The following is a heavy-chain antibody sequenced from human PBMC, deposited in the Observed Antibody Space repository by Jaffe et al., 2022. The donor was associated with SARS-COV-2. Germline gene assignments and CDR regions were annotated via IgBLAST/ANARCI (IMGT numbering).Heavy chain of an antibody. D-gene: IGHD6-13*01. CDR2: IKSKTDGVTA. CDR3: TTAGTAYYYYDMDV. Sequence: EAQLVESGGGLIQPGGSLRLSCAASGITFMNAWMHWVRQAPGKGLEWVGLIKSKTDGVTAEYGAPVKGRFTISRDDSNNTLYLQMNSLKTEDTAVYYCTTAGTAYYYYDMDVWGQGTTVTVSS. V-gene: IGHV3-15*01. J-gene: IGHJ6*02. CDR1: GITFMNAW.